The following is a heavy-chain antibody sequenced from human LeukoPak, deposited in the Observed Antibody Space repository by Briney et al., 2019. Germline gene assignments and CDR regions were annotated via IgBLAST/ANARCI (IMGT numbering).Heavy chain of an antibody. Sequence: GGSLRLSCAASGFTFDDYAMHWVRQAPGKGLEWVSGISWNSGSIGYADSVKDRFTISRDNAKNSLYLQMNSLRAEDTAVYYCARDLVRGVMSSDYWGQGTLVTVSS. CDR1: GFTFDDYA. CDR3: ARDLVRGVMSSDY. D-gene: IGHD3-10*01. J-gene: IGHJ4*02. V-gene: IGHV3-9*01. CDR2: ISWNSGSI.